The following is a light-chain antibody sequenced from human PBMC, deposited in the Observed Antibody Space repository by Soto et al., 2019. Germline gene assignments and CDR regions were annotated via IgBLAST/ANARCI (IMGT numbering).Light chain of an antibody. J-gene: IGKJ3*01. CDR3: QQRNFWPLT. CDR2: DAS. Sequence: ENVLTQSPATLSLSPGERATLSCRASQSIGSYLAWYQQKPGQAPRLLIYDASNRATGIPARFSGSGSATDFTLTIDSLEPEDVAVYYCQQRNFWPLTFGPGTRVEIK. CDR1: QSIGSY. V-gene: IGKV3-11*01.